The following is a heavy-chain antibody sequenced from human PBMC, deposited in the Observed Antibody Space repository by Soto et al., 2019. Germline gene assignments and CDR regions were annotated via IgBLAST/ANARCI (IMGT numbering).Heavy chain of an antibody. D-gene: IGHD7-27*01. V-gene: IGHV1-69*12. Sequence: QVQLVQSGAEVKKPGSLVKVSCKASGGTFSSYAVSWVRQAPGQGLEWMGGIIPIFGTANYAQKFQGRVTITADESTSTAYMELSSLRSEDTAVYYCARAHTGRSAFDYWGQGTLVTVSS. J-gene: IGHJ4*02. CDR3: ARAHTGRSAFDY. CDR1: GGTFSSYA. CDR2: IIPIFGTA.